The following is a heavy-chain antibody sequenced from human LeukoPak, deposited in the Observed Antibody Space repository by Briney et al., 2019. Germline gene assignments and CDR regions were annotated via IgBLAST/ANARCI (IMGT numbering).Heavy chain of an antibody. J-gene: IGHJ5*02. CDR1: GFTFSSYA. CDR2: ISYDGSNK. Sequence: PGGSLRLSCAASGFTFSSYAMHWVRQAPGKGLEWVAVISYDGSNKYYADSVKGRFTISRDNSKNTLYLQMNSLRAEDTAVYYCAKEVRAFWSGLPHFDPWGQGTLVTVSS. CDR3: AKEVRAFWSGLPHFDP. V-gene: IGHV3-30-3*01. D-gene: IGHD3-3*01.